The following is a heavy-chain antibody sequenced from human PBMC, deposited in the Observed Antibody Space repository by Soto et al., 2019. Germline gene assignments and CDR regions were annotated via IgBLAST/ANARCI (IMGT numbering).Heavy chain of an antibody. Sequence: GASLKVSWKASGYAFIGYYIHWVRQAPGQGLEWMGRINPRSVDPTYAQTFKGTLPMTRETSSSTAYTERSSLRSGETAVYNGGRDGLGATPRGWFGPCGEG. V-gene: IGHV1-2*06. CDR2: INPRSVDP. CDR1: GYAFIGYY. J-gene: IGHJ5*02. D-gene: IGHD7-27*01. CDR3: GRDGLGATPRGWFGP.